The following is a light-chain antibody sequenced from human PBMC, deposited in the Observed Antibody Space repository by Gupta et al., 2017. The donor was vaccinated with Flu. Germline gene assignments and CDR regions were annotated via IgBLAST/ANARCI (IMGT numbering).Light chain of an antibody. V-gene: IGKV2-28*01. CDR3: MQALQTPGS. CDR1: QSLLHSNGYNY. J-gene: IGKJ2*03. Sequence: SELTQSPLALPVPAGAPDCISCRSSQSLLHSNGYNYLDWYLQKPGQSPKLLIYLGSNRASGVPDRFSGSGSGTDFTLKISRVEAEDVGVYYCMQALQTPGSFGQGTKLEIK. CDR2: LGS.